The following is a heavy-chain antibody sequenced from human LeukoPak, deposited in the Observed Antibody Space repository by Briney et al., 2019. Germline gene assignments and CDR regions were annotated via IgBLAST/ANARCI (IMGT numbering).Heavy chain of an antibody. J-gene: IGHJ4*02. D-gene: IGHD5-18*01. Sequence: GGSLRLSCAASGFTFSDTWMHWVRQAPGKGLVWVSRIRSDGSDTRYAESVKGRFTISRDNAKNTLYLQMNSLRAEDTAVYYCARLDTAMACDYWGQGTLVTVSS. CDR1: GFTFSDTW. CDR2: IRSDGSDT. CDR3: ARLDTAMACDY. V-gene: IGHV3-74*01.